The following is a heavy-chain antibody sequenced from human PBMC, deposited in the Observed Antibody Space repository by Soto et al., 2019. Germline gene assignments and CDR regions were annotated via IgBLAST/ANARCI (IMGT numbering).Heavy chain of an antibody. D-gene: IGHD6-13*01. CDR2: ISYDGSNK. CDR3: AKGIAAAGDYYYYYGMDV. CDR1: GFTFSSYG. J-gene: IGHJ6*02. V-gene: IGHV3-30*18. Sequence: QVQLVESGGGVVQPGRSLRLSCAASGFTFSSYGMHWVRQAPGKGLEWVAVISYDGSNKYYADSVKGRFTISRDNSKNTLYLQMNSRRAEDTAVYYCAKGIAAAGDYYYYYGMDVWGQGTTVTVSS.